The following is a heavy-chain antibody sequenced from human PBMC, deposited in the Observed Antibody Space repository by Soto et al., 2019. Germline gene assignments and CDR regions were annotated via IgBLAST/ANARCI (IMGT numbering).Heavy chain of an antibody. J-gene: IGHJ4*02. CDR1: GFTFSSYE. V-gene: IGHV3-48*03. D-gene: IGHD2-15*01. Sequence: XGSLRLSCAASGFTFSSYEMNWVRQAPGKGLEWVSYISSSGSTIYYADSVKGRFTISRDNAKNSLYLQMNSLRAEDTAVYYCARELVGVDYWGQGSLVTVSS. CDR2: ISSSGSTI. CDR3: ARELVGVDY.